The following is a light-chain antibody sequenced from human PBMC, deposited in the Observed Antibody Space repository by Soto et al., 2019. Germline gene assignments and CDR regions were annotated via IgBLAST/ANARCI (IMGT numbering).Light chain of an antibody. CDR1: SSDVGGYNY. J-gene: IGLJ1*01. Sequence: QSVLTQPAPVSGSPGQSITISCTGTSSDVGGYNYVSWCQQHPGKAPKLMIYDVSNRPSGVSNRFSGSKSGNTASLTISGLQAEDEADYYCSSYTSSSTLVVFGTGTKLTVL. V-gene: IGLV2-14*01. CDR3: SSYTSSSTLVV. CDR2: DVS.